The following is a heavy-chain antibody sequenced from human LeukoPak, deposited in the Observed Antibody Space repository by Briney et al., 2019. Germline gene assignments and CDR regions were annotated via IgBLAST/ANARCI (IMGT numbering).Heavy chain of an antibody. CDR3: ASGPHYYESKGSISDY. Sequence: GSSVKVSCKASGGTFSSYAISWVRQAPGQGLEWVGEIIPIFGTANYAQKFQGRVTITADESTSTAYMELSSLRSEDTAVYYCASGPHYYESKGSISDYWGQGTLVTVSS. CDR2: IIPIFGTA. J-gene: IGHJ4*02. D-gene: IGHD3-22*01. CDR1: GGTFSSYA. V-gene: IGHV1-69*01.